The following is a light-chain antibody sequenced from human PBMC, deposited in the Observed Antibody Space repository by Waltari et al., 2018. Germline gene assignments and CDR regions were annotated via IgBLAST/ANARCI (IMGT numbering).Light chain of an antibody. CDR3: CSYAGSSTLV. V-gene: IGLV2-23*01. CDR2: EDS. J-gene: IGLJ3*02. CDR1: SSDVGSYNL. Sequence: HSALTQPASVSGSPGQSITISCTGTSSDVGSYNLVSWYQQHPDKAPKLLIYEDSKRPSGVSNRFSGYKSGNPASLTISGLQAEDEADYYCCSYAGSSTLVFGGGTKLTVL.